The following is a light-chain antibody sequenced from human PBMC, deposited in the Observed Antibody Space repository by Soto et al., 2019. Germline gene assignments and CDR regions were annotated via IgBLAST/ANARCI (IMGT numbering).Light chain of an antibody. Sequence: QFALTQPRSVSGSPGQSVTISCTGTSNDVGGYNYVSWYQQHPGKAPQLMIYDVSKRPSGVPDRFSGSKSGNTASLTISGLQAEDEADYYCCSYAGSYTFEVVFGGGTKVTVL. CDR1: SNDVGGYNY. CDR3: CSYAGSYTFEVV. V-gene: IGLV2-11*01. J-gene: IGLJ2*01. CDR2: DVS.